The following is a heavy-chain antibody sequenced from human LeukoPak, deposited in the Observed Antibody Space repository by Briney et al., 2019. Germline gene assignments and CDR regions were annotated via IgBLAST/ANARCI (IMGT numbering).Heavy chain of an antibody. CDR2: INPEDGET. CDR3: TTDRSYCAGDCYVWFDP. CDR1: GYTLTELS. D-gene: IGHD2-21*02. V-gene: IGHV1-24*01. J-gene: IGHJ5*02. Sequence: ASVKVSCKVSGYTLTELSMHWVRQAPGKGLEWMGGINPEDGETIYARKFQGRVTMTEDTSTDTAYMELSSLRSEDTAVYYCTTDRSYCAGDCYVWFDPWGQGTLSPSPQ.